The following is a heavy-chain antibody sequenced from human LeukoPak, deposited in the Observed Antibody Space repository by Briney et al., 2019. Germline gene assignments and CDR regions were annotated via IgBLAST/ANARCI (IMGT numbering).Heavy chain of an antibody. Sequence: SETLSLTCTVSGGSISSYYWSWIRQPPGKGLEWIGYIYYSGSTNYNPSLKSRVTISVDTSKNQFSLKLSSVTAEDTAVYYCAREQWFRWEYWGQGVLVTVSS. V-gene: IGHV4-59*01. J-gene: IGHJ4*02. CDR2: IYYSGST. CDR1: GGSISSYY. CDR3: AREQWFRWEY. D-gene: IGHD3-22*01.